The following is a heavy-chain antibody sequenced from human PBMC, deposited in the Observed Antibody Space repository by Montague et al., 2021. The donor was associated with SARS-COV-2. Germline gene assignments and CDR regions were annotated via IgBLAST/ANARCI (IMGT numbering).Heavy chain of an antibody. CDR2: TYYRSKWYN. J-gene: IGHJ6*02. Sequence: CAISGDSVSSNSAAWNWIRQSPSRGLEWLGRTYYRSKWYNDYAVSVKSRITINPDTSKNQFSLQLNSVTPEDTAVYYCARDTRIQLWFDRDHYYGMDVWGQGTRSPSP. V-gene: IGHV6-1*01. CDR1: GDSVSSNSAA. CDR3: ARDTRIQLWFDRDHYYGMDV. D-gene: IGHD5-18*01.